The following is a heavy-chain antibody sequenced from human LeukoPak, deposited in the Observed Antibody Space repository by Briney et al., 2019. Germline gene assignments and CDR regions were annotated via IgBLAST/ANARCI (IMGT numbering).Heavy chain of an antibody. CDR2: INHSGST. CDR1: GGSFSGYY. D-gene: IGHD3-22*01. Sequence: SETLSLTCAVYGGSFSGYYWSWIRQPPGKGLEWIGEINHSGSTNYNPSLKSRVTISVDTSKNQFSLKLSSVTAADTAVYYRARGLIVSNWFDPWGQGTLVTVSS. J-gene: IGHJ5*02. V-gene: IGHV4-34*01. CDR3: ARGLIVSNWFDP.